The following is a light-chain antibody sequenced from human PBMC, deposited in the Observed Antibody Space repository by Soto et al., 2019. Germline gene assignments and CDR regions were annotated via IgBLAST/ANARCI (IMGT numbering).Light chain of an antibody. CDR2: GNF. CDR1: SSNIGADYD. J-gene: IGLJ3*02. CDR3: QAFDITLSGWV. Sequence: QSVLTQPPSVSGAPGQRVTISCTGSSSNIGADYDVHWYQHLPGAAPKLLIFGNFNRPSGVPDRFSGSKSVASAFLGITGLQAEDEADYYCQAFDITLSGWVFGGGTKLTVL. V-gene: IGLV1-40*01.